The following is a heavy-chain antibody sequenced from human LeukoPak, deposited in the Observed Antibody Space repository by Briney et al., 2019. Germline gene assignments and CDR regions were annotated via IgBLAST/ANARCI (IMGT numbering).Heavy chain of an antibody. CDR3: ARGRDDYSNYVVWFDP. Sequence: SETLSLTCTVSGGSISSGGYYWSWIRQHPGKGLEWIGYIYYSGSTHYNPSLKSRVTISVDTSKNQFSLKVSSVTAADTAVYYCARGRDDYSNYVVWFDPWGQGTLVTVSS. D-gene: IGHD4-11*01. CDR1: GGSISSGGYY. V-gene: IGHV4-31*03. CDR2: IYYSGST. J-gene: IGHJ5*02.